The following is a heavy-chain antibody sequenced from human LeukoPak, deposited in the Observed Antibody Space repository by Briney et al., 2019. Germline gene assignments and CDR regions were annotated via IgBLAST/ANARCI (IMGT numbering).Heavy chain of an antibody. CDR2: IYTSGST. CDR1: GESFSGYY. J-gene: IGHJ4*02. CDR3: ARASYSYDINGWVPFDY. D-gene: IGHD3-22*01. Sequence: SETLSLTCAVYGESFSGYYWSWIRQPAGKGLEWIGRIYTSGSTNYNPSLKSRVTISGDTSKNQFSLRLSSVTAADTAVYYCARASYSYDINGWVPFDYWGQGTLVTVSS. V-gene: IGHV4-59*10.